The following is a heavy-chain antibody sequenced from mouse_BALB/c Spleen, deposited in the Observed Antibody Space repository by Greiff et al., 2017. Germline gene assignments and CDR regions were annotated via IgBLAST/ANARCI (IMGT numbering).Heavy chain of an antibody. D-gene: IGHD2-4*01. CDR3: ARRDYELDYAMDY. Sequence: EVQVVESGGGLVQPGGSLKLSCAASGFTFSSYTMSWVRQTPEKRLEWVAYISNGGGSTYYPDTVKGRFTISRDNAKNTLYLQMSSLKSEDTAMYYCARRDYELDYAMDYWGQGTSVTVSS. V-gene: IGHV5-12-2*01. CDR2: ISNGGGST. CDR1: GFTFSSYT. J-gene: IGHJ4*01.